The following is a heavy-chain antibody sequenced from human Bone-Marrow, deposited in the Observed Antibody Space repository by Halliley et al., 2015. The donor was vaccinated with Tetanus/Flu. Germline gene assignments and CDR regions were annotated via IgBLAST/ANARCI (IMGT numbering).Heavy chain of an antibody. V-gene: IGHV4-59*01. CDR2: IYYSGNT. J-gene: IGHJ6*02. D-gene: IGHD3-16*02. Sequence: IYYSGNTNYNPSLKSRVAISVDTSKNQFSLRLTSVTEADTAVYFCARVGTAASGRYHYYYGMDVWGQGTTVAVSS. CDR3: ARVGTAASGRYHYYYGMDV.